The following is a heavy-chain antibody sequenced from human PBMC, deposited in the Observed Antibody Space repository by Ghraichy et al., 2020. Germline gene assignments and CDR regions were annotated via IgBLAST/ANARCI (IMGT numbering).Heavy chain of an antibody. V-gene: IGHV4-39*01. CDR2: IYYSGST. CDR3: ARLSLSGYSTRGGFDY. J-gene: IGHJ4*02. CDR1: GGSISSSSYY. Sequence: SETLSLTCTVAGGSISSSSYYWGGIRQPPGKGLEWIGSIYYSGSTYYNPSLKSRVTISVDTSKNQFSLKLSSVTAADTAVYYCARLSLSGYSTRGGFDYWGLGTLVTVSS. D-gene: IGHD3-3*01.